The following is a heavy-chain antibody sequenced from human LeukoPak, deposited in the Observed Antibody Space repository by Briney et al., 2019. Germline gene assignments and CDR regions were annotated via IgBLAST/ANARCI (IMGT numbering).Heavy chain of an antibody. V-gene: IGHV1-8*01. D-gene: IGHD2-2*01. CDR1: GYTFTSYD. CDR2: MNPNSGNT. Sequence: ASVKVSCKASGYTFTSYDINWVRQATGQGLEWMGWMNPNSGNTGYAQKFQGRVTMTRNTSISTAYMELSSLRSEDTGVYYCTSGGYCTSTSCYGVYWGQGTLVTVSS. CDR3: TSGGYCTSTSCYGVY. J-gene: IGHJ4*02.